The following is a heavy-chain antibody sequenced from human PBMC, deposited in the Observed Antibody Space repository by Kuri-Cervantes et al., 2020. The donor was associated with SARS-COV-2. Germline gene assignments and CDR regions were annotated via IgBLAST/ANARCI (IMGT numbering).Heavy chain of an antibody. J-gene: IGHJ4*02. CDR3: ARDGRTYYDILTGYSISYYFDH. Sequence: ASVKLSCKASGYTFTGYYMHWVRQAPGQGLEWMGWISAYNGNTNYAQKLQGRVTMTTDTSTSTAYMELRSLRSDDTAVYYCARDGRTYYDILTGYSISYYFDHWGQGALVTVSS. CDR2: ISAYNGNT. D-gene: IGHD3-9*01. V-gene: IGHV1-18*04. CDR1: GYTFTGYY.